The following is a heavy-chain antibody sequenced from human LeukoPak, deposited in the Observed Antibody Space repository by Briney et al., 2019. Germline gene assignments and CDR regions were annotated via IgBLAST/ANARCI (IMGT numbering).Heavy chain of an antibody. CDR3: TRGAGWLIDY. D-gene: IGHD3-16*01. V-gene: IGHV4-59*01. CDR2: IHNSGTS. Sequence: SETLSLTCTVSDDSISDYYRGWIRQPPGKGLEWVGYIHNSGTSTYNLSLKSRVTISADTSKNQFSLKLNSMTTADTAVYYCTRGAGWLIDYWGQGILVTVSS. CDR1: DDSISDYY. J-gene: IGHJ4*02.